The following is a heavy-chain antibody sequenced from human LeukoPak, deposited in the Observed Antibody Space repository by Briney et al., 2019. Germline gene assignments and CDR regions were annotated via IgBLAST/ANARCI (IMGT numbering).Heavy chain of an antibody. CDR2: ISYDGSNK. D-gene: IGHD5-24*01. CDR3: ASDGYSLRYFDY. J-gene: IGHJ4*02. Sequence: PGGSLRLSCAASGFTFSSYAMHWVRQAPGKGLEWVAVISYDGSNKYYADSVKGRFTISRDNAKNSLYLQMNSLRAEDTAVYYCASDGYSLRYFDYWGQGTLVTVSS. CDR1: GFTFSSYA. V-gene: IGHV3-30-3*01.